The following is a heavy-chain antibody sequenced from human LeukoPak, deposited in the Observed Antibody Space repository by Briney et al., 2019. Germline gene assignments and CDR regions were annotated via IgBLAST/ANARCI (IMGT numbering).Heavy chain of an antibody. V-gene: IGHV4-34*01. CDR3: ARGRVGATCFDY. Sequence: SETLSLTCAVYGGSFSGYYWSWIRQPPGKGLEWIEEINHSGSTNYNPSLKSRVTISVDTSKNQFSLKLSSVTAAETAVYYRARGRVGATCFDYWGQGTLVTVSS. CDR2: INHSGST. CDR1: GGSFSGYY. D-gene: IGHD1-26*01. J-gene: IGHJ4*02.